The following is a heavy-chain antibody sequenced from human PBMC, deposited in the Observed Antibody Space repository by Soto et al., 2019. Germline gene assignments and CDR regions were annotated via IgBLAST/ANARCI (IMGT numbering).Heavy chain of an antibody. J-gene: IGHJ4*02. D-gene: IGHD3-22*01. CDR3: ARDRYDSSHSLHY. V-gene: IGHV1-3*01. CDR1: GYSFTGYD. CDR2: INVGTGNT. Sequence: QVQLVQSGTEVRKPGASVKVSCKASGYSFTGYDIHWVRQAPGQTLEWVGWINVGTGNTKYSQKLQGRVTITRDTSASTASMDLSSLRSEDTAVYYCARDRYDSSHSLHYWGQGTLVTVSS.